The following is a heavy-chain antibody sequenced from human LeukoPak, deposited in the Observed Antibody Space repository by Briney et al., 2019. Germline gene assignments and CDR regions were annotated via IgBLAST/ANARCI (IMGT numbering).Heavy chain of an antibody. D-gene: IGHD5-18*01. Sequence: GGSLRLSCAASGFTFTTYWMSWVRQAPGKGLEWVANIKQDGTEKYYVDSVKGRFTIPRDNAKNSLYLQMNSLRAEDTAVYYCARAGYSYGSLLGWGQGTLVTVSS. V-gene: IGHV3-7*01. CDR3: ARAGYSYGSLLG. CDR1: GFTFTTYW. J-gene: IGHJ4*02. CDR2: IKQDGTEK.